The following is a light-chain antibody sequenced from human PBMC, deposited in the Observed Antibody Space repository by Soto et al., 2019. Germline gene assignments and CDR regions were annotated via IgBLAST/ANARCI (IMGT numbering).Light chain of an antibody. V-gene: IGKV3-15*01. Sequence: IVMTQSPSTLSVSPGERETLSCRASQSVSSNLAWYQQKPGQAPRLLIYDTSTRATGVPTRFSGSKYGAEFNLTINSLQSEDFAVYDCQPYNNWPLTFGGGTKVDI. CDR3: QPYNNWPLT. CDR1: QSVSSN. J-gene: IGKJ4*01. CDR2: DTS.